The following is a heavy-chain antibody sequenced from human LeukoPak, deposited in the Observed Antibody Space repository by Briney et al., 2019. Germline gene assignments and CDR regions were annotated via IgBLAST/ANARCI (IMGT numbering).Heavy chain of an antibody. CDR1: GGSISSYH. CDR3: ARGSLDGSGSYPLFDY. CDR2: ISTSGST. D-gene: IGHD3-10*01. Sequence: SETLSLTCTVSGGSISSYHWSWIRQPAGKGLEWIGRISTSGSTNYNPSLKSRVNMSADTSRNQFSLNLTSVTAADTAVYFCARGSLDGSGSYPLFDYWGQGTLVTVSS. J-gene: IGHJ4*02. V-gene: IGHV4-4*07.